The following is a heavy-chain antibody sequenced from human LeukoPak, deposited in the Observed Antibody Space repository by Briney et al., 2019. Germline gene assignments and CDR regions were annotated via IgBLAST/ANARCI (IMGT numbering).Heavy chain of an antibody. Sequence: GASVKVSCKASGYTFTSYGISWVRQAPGQGLEWMGGIIPIFGTANYAQKFQGRVTITADESTSTAYMELSSLRSEDTAVYYCASWECSSTSCRYYDFWSGYYFDYWGQGTLVTVSS. J-gene: IGHJ4*02. CDR1: GYTFTSYG. V-gene: IGHV1-69*13. CDR3: ASWECSSTSCRYYDFWSGYYFDY. CDR2: IIPIFGTA. D-gene: IGHD3-3*01.